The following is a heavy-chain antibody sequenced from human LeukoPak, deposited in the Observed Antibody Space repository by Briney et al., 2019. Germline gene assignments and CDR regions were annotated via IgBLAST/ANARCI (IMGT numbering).Heavy chain of an antibody. V-gene: IGHV5-51*01. CDR2: VYPGNSDT. D-gene: IGHD3-10*01. CDR1: GYDFTSCW. Sequence: GESLKISCKGSGYDFTSCWIGWVRQMPGKGLEWMGIVYPGNSDTRYSPSFQGQVTISADYSIRTAYLQWSSLKASDTAMYFCARENYGGVDYWGQGTLVTVSS. J-gene: IGHJ4*02. CDR3: ARENYGGVDY.